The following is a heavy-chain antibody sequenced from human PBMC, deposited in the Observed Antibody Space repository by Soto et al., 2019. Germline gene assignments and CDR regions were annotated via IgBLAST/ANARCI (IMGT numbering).Heavy chain of an antibody. CDR3: GRDKATKFYDSRNYDPHFDP. Sequence: SETLSLSCTGSGDSINTDCYRCCLRQPPGKGLEWMGHIYYNGGTFNNPSLQRRLTMSVDTSRNQFSLKLSSVTAADTAVYYCGRDKATKFYDSRNYDPHFDPWGQGTLVTVSS. D-gene: IGHD3-22*01. CDR2: IYYNGGT. V-gene: IGHV4-30-4*01. CDR1: GDSINTDCY. J-gene: IGHJ5*02.